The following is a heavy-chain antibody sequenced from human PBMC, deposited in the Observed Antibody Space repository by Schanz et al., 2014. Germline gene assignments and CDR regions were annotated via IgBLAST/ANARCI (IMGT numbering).Heavy chain of an antibody. CDR3: AKSYDTSGYSGFDY. V-gene: IGHV3-30*18. Sequence: QVQLVESGGGVVQPGRSLRLSCAASGFTFSGYGMHWVRQAPGKGLDWVAFIAYDGSRKYYGDSVRGRFTISRDNSKNTLYLQMNSLRTEDTAVYFCAKSYDTSGYSGFDYWGQGTLVTVSS. J-gene: IGHJ4*02. CDR2: IAYDGSRK. D-gene: IGHD3-22*01. CDR1: GFTFSGYG.